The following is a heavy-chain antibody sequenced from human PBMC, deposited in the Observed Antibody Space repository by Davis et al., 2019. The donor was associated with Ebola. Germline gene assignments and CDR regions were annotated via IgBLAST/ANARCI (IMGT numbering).Heavy chain of an antibody. CDR2: IKEDGSVK. Sequence: GESLNISCAVSGFTLSNYWMSWVRQAPGKGLEWVSHIKEDGSVKSYVDSVKGRFTISRDNARNSLYLQITCLSAEDTAVYYCARNKLGVIGFDVWGQGTMVTVSS. V-gene: IGHV3-7*03. CDR1: GFTLSNYW. J-gene: IGHJ3*01. D-gene: IGHD3-10*01. CDR3: ARNKLGVIGFDV.